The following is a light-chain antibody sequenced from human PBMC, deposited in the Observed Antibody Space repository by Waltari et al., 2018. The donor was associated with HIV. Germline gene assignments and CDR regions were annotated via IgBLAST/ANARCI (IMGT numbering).Light chain of an antibody. V-gene: IGKV1-39*01. CDR3: QQTYSPPRT. Sequence: DKITITCRASRSIDNYVNWYQHKPGQAPRLLIYLSSTLHTGVPPRFSGSGSGTVFSLTVAGLQADDLGTYFCQQTYSPPRTFGQGTRLE. CDR1: RSIDNY. J-gene: IGKJ5*01. CDR2: LSS.